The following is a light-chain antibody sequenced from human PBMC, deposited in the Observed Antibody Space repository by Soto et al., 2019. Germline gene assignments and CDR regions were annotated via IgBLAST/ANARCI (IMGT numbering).Light chain of an antibody. CDR3: QQSYSTPRFT. J-gene: IGKJ4*01. V-gene: IGKV1-39*01. Sequence: DIQMTQSPSSLSASVGDRVTITCRASQSISSYLNWYQQKPAKAPKLLIYAASSLQSGVPSRFSSSGSGTDFTLTISSLQPEDFATYYCQQSYSTPRFTFGGGTKVEIK. CDR2: AAS. CDR1: QSISSY.